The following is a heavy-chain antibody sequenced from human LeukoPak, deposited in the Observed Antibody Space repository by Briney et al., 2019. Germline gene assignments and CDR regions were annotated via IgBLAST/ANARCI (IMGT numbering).Heavy chain of an antibody. Sequence: PGGSLRLSCAASGFTFSSYAIHWVRQAPGQGLEWVAGVSYDGTDKYYADSVKGRFSISRDNSKNTLFLQMNSLKPEDTAVFYCARVGHILGAKLDYWGQGTLVTVSS. CDR1: GFTFSSYA. J-gene: IGHJ4*02. D-gene: IGHD1-26*01. CDR3: ARVGHILGAKLDY. CDR2: VSYDGTDK. V-gene: IGHV3-30*04.